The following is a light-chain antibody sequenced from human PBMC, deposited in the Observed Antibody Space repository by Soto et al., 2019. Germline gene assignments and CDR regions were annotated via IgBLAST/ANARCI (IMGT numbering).Light chain of an antibody. V-gene: IGKV1-39*01. Sequence: DIQMTQSPSSLSASVGDRVTITCRASQSISTYLNWYQQKPGKAPKFLIYDASNLQSGVPSRFSGGGSGTDFTLTISSLQPEDFATYYCQQSYSTPRTFGQGTKV. CDR3: QQSYSTPRT. CDR2: DAS. J-gene: IGKJ1*01. CDR1: QSISTY.